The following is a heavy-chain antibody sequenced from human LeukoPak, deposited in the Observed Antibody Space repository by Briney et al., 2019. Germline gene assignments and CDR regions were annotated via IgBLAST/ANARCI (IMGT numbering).Heavy chain of an antibody. J-gene: IGHJ4*02. V-gene: IGHV3-30*14. CDR3: ASWPGGWYGEDS. CDR2: ISCDGSNK. Sequence: GGSLRLSCAASGFTFSSYAMHWVRQAPGKGLEWVAVISCDGSNKYYADPVKGRFIISRDTSKNTLYLQMNSLRAEDTAVYYCASWPGGWYGEDSWGQGTLVTVSS. CDR1: GFTFSSYA. D-gene: IGHD6-19*01.